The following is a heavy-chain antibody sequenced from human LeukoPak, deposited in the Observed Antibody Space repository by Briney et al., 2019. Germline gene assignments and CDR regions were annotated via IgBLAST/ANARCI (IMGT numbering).Heavy chain of an antibody. CDR3: ARGVSVTTAPHYYGMVV. CDR1: GYTFTSYY. V-gene: IGHV1-46*01. J-gene: IGHJ6*02. CDR2: INPSGGST. D-gene: IGHD4-11*01. Sequence: GASVKVSCKASGYTFTSYYMHWVRQAPGQGLEWMGIINPSGGSTSYAQKFQGRVTMTRDTSISTAYMELSRLRSDDTAVYYCARGVSVTTAPHYYGMVVWGQGTTVTVSS.